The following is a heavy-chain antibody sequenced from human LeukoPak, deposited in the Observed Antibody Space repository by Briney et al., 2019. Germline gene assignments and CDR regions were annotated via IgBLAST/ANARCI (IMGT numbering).Heavy chain of an antibody. CDR2: IIPIFGTA. CDR3: ARREPDGYNFIDFAFDI. J-gene: IGHJ3*02. V-gene: IGHV1-69*05. CDR1: GGTFSSYA. Sequence: SVKVSCKASGGTFSSYAISWVRQAPGQGLEWMGGIIPIFGTANYAQKFQGRVTITTDESTSTAYMELSSLRSEDTAVYYCARREPDGYNFIDFAFDIWGQGTMVTVSS. D-gene: IGHD5-24*01.